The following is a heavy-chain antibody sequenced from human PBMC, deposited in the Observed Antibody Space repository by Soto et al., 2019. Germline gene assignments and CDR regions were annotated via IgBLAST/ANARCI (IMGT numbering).Heavy chain of an antibody. CDR2: ISASGRDT. D-gene: IGHD6-19*01. V-gene: IGHV3-23*01. Sequence: PVGSLRLSCAASGFTFSNYAMSWVRQAPGKGLEWVSGISASGRDTYYADSVKDRFTISRDNSKNTVYLQVNSLRADDTAIYYCAKGKSSGWYYFDYWGQGTPVTGSS. CDR3: AKGKSSGWYYFDY. J-gene: IGHJ4*02. CDR1: GFTFSNYA.